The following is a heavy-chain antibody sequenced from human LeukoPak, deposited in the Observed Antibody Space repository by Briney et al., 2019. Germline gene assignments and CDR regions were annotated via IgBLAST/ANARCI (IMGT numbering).Heavy chain of an antibody. V-gene: IGHV3-11*03. CDR3: ARYCGGDCYPSGDDAFDI. CDR2: ISSSSSYT. CDR1: GFTFSDYY. Sequence: GGSLRLTCAASGFTFSDYYMSWIRQAPGKGLEWVSYISSSSSYTNYADSVKGRFTISRDNAKNSLYLQMNSLRAEDTAVYYCARYCGGDCYPSGDDAFDIWGQGTMVTVSS. D-gene: IGHD2-21*02. J-gene: IGHJ3*02.